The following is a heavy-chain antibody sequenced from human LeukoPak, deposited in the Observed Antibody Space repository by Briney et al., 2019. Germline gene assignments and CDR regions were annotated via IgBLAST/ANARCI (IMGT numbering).Heavy chain of an antibody. D-gene: IGHD5-24*01. CDR3: ARGAGYNYPYYFDY. J-gene: IGHJ4*02. Sequence: GGSLRLSCAASGFTFSDYYMSWIRQAPGKGLEWVSYITSGGTKYYADSVKGRFTISRDNAKNTLYLQMNSLRAEDTAVYYCARGAGYNYPYYFDYWGQGTLVTVSS. CDR1: GFTFSDYY. CDR2: ITSGGTK. V-gene: IGHV3-11*01.